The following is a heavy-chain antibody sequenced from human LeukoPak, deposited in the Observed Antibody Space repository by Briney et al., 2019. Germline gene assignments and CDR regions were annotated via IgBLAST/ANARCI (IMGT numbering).Heavy chain of an antibody. D-gene: IGHD5-18*01. J-gene: IGHJ6*02. Sequence: GASVKVSCKASGGTFSSYAISWVRQAPGQGLEWMGRIIPILGIANYAQKFQGRVTITADKSTSTAYMELSSLRSEDTAVYYCARDLDTAMVRYYYGMDVWGQGTTVTVPS. CDR2: IIPILGIA. CDR1: GGTFSSYA. CDR3: ARDLDTAMVRYYYGMDV. V-gene: IGHV1-69*04.